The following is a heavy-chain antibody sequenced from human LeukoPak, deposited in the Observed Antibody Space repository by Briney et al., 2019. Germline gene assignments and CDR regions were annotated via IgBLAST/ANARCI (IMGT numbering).Heavy chain of an antibody. CDR1: GFMFSDFW. D-gene: IGHD6-19*01. CDR2: IKEDGSAT. J-gene: IGHJ4*02. V-gene: IGHV3-7*03. CDR3: VRDIGWFRFDY. Sequence: GSLRLSCAASGFMFSDFWMTWVRQAPGKGLEWVVHIKEDGSATQSIDAVKGRFTISRDNAKNSLYLQMNTLRAEDTAVYYCVRDIGWFRFDYWGQGTLVTVSS.